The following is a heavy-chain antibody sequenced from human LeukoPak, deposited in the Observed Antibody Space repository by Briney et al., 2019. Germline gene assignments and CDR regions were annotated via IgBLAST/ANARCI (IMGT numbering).Heavy chain of an antibody. CDR1: GFTFDDYA. CDR2: ISWNSGSI. J-gene: IGHJ4*02. D-gene: IGHD3-3*01. CDR3: ARGSPAGITIFGDLGIDY. V-gene: IGHV3-9*01. Sequence: PGGSLRLSCAASGFTFDDYAMHWVRQAPGKGLEWVSGISWNSGSIGYADSVKGRFTISRDNAKNSLYLQMNSLRAEDTAVYYCARGSPAGITIFGDLGIDYWGQGTLVTVSS.